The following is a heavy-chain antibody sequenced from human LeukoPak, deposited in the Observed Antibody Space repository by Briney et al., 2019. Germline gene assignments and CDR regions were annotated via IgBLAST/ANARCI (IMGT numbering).Heavy chain of an antibody. D-gene: IGHD2-2*01. CDR1: GGSISISSYY. Sequence: PSETLSLTCTVSGGSISISSYYWGWIRQPPGKGLEWIGSIYYSGSTYYNPSLKSRVTISVDTSKNQFSLKLSSVTAADTAVYYCARLGYCSSTSCPRFDYWGQGTLVTVSS. CDR2: IYYSGST. J-gene: IGHJ4*02. V-gene: IGHV4-39*01. CDR3: ARLGYCSSTSCPRFDY.